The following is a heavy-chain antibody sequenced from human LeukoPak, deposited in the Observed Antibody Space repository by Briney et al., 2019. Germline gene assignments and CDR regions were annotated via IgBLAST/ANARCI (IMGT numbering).Heavy chain of an antibody. Sequence: ASVKVSCKASGYTFTNYGISWVRQAPGQGLEWMGWISGYNGNTKYAEKLQGRVTMTEDTSTDTAYMELSSLRSEDTAVYYCATDVARHQWLVRDYWGQGTLVTVSS. CDR3: ATDVARHQWLVRDY. J-gene: IGHJ4*02. CDR2: ISGYNGNT. V-gene: IGHV1-18*01. D-gene: IGHD6-19*01. CDR1: GYTFTNYG.